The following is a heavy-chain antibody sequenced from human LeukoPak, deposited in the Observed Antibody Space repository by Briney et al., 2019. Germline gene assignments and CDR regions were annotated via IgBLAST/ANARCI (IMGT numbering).Heavy chain of an antibody. CDR2: IIPIFGTA. V-gene: IGHV1-69*13. D-gene: IGHD6-13*01. CDR3: ASPSSSWYGDAFDI. CDR1: GGTFSSYA. Sequence: SVKVSCKASGGTFSSYAISWVRQAPGQGLEWMGGIIPIFGTANYAQKFQGRVTITADESTSTAYMELSSLRSEDTAVYYCASPSSSWYGDAFDIWGQGTMVTVSP. J-gene: IGHJ3*02.